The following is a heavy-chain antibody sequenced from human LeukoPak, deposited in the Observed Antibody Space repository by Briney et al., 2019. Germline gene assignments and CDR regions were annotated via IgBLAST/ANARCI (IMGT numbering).Heavy chain of an antibody. J-gene: IGHJ4*02. CDR3: ARGGVVPAAIDY. V-gene: IGHV4-34*01. Sequence: SETLSLTCAVYGGSFSGYYWSWIRQPPGKGLEWIGEINHSGSINYNPSLRSRVTISVDTSKNQFSLKLSSVTAADTAVYYCARGGVVPAAIDYWDQGTLVTVSS. CDR2: INHSGSI. D-gene: IGHD2-2*01. CDR1: GGSFSGYY.